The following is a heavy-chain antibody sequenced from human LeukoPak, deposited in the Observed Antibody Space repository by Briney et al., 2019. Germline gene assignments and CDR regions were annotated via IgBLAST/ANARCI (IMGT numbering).Heavy chain of an antibody. CDR1: GGSFSGYY. J-gene: IGHJ5*02. D-gene: IGHD3-16*02. Sequence: PSETLSLTCAVYGGSFSGYYWSWIRQPPGKGLEWIGEINHSGSTNYNPSLKSRVTISVDTSKNQFSLKLSSVTAADTAVYYCARGIPRSIMITFGGVIVRFDPWGQGTLVTVSS. CDR3: ARGIPRSIMITFGGVIVRFDP. CDR2: INHSGST. V-gene: IGHV4-34*01.